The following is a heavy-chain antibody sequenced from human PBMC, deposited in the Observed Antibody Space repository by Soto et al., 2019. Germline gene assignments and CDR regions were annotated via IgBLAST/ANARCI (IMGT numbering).Heavy chain of an antibody. D-gene: IGHD3-16*01. Sequence: QVQLQESGPGLVKPSETLSLTCSVSGGSVSGDKNYWSWIRQSPGKGLEWIGFISYSGATIYNPSLKSRLTISVDRSKNQFSLRLSSVTASDTALYYCATSPRFAFDFWDQGTTVIVSS. CDR3: ATSPRFAFDF. CDR2: ISYSGAT. V-gene: IGHV4-61*01. CDR1: GGSVSGDKNY. J-gene: IGHJ3*01.